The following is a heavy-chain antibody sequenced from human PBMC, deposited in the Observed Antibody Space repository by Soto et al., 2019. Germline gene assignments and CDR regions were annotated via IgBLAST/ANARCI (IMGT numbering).Heavy chain of an antibody. J-gene: IGHJ6*02. CDR2: ISSRSDI. D-gene: IGHD2-2*02. CDR1: GFIFGNYS. V-gene: IGHV3-21*01. CDR3: AREYTAWPLAYGLDV. Sequence: GGSLRLSCVGSGFIFGNYSINWVRQAPGKGLEWVSSISSRSDIYYAESVKGRFTISRDNAKNSVSLQMNSLRAEDTAVYYCAREYTAWPLAYGLDVWGQGTTVTVSS.